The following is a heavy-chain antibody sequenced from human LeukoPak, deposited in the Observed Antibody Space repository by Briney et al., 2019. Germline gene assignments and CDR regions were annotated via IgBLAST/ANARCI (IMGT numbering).Heavy chain of an antibody. CDR2: IYSGGST. V-gene: IGHV3-66*04. CDR1: GFTVSSNY. Sequence: GGSLRLSCAASGFTVSSNYMSWVRQAPGKGLEWVSVIYSGGSTYYADSVKGRFTISRDNSKNTLYLQMNSLRAEDTAVYYGASHFYGDSPPYWGQGTLVTVSS. CDR3: ASHFYGDSPPY. D-gene: IGHD4-17*01. J-gene: IGHJ4*02.